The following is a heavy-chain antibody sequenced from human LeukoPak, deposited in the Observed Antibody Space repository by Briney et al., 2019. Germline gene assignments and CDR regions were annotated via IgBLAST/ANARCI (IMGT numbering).Heavy chain of an antibody. D-gene: IGHD5-12*01. Sequence: KPSQTLSLTCTVSGGSISSGDCYWSWLRQPAGKGLEWIGRIFTSGSTNYNPSLKSRVTISLDTSKNQFSLKLSSVTAADTAVYYCARGDISGYDWQKIDYWGQGTLVTVSS. CDR1: GGSISSGDCY. J-gene: IGHJ4*02. V-gene: IGHV4-61*02. CDR2: IFTSGST. CDR3: ARGDISGYDWQKIDY.